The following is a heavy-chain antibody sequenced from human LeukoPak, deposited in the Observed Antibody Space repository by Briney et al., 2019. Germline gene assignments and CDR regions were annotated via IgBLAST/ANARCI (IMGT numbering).Heavy chain of an antibody. V-gene: IGHV2-5*02. J-gene: IGHJ6*04. CDR1: GFSLSTSGVG. Sequence: SGPTLVNPTQTLTLTCTFSGFSLSTSGVGVGWIRQPPGKALEWLALIYWDDDKRYSPSLKSRLTITKDTSKNQVVLTMTNMDPVDTATYYCAHSRTDYSSGSYGFYYYGMDVWGKGTTVTVFS. CDR3: AHSRTDYSSGSYGFYYYGMDV. CDR2: IYWDDDK. D-gene: IGHD3-10*01.